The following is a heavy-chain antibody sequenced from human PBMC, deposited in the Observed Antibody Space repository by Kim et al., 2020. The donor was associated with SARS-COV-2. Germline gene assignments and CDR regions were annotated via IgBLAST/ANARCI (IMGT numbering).Heavy chain of an antibody. J-gene: IGHJ5*01. CDR3: TREVKWFDY. D-gene: IGHD4-4*01. CDR2: GNP. Sequence: GNPTFAQGFTGRFVYSIDTSVSTAYLEISSLKAEDTAVYYCTREVKWFDYWGQGTLVTVSS. V-gene: IGHV7-4-1*02.